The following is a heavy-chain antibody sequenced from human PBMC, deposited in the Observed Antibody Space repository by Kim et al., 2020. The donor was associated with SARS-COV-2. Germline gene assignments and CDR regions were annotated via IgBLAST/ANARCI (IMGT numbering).Heavy chain of an antibody. CDR2: ISPYNGNT. Sequence: ASVKVSCKASGYTFISYGLSWVRQAPGQGLEWMGWISPYNGNTYYGQNFQGRVSMTTDTSTRTAYMELRSLTSDDTAVYYCAREGYYHGSGPYRPLTNYGIAGWGIGTTATVSS. CDR3: AREGYYHGSGPYRPLTNYGIAG. V-gene: IGHV1-18*01. J-gene: IGHJ6*04. CDR1: GYTFISYG. D-gene: IGHD3-10*01.